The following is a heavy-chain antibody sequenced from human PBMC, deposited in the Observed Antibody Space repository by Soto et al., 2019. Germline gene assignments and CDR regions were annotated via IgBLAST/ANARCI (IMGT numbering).Heavy chain of an antibody. V-gene: IGHV4-31*03. CDR3: ARAAIQLWFGWVDY. CDR2: IYYSGST. Sequence: SETLSLTCTVSGGSISSGGYYWIWIRQHPGKGLEWIGYIYYSGSTYYNPSLKSRVTISVDTSKNQFSLKLSSVTAADTAVYYSARAAIQLWFGWVDYWGQGTLVTVSS. D-gene: IGHD5-18*01. CDR1: GGSISSGGYY. J-gene: IGHJ4*01.